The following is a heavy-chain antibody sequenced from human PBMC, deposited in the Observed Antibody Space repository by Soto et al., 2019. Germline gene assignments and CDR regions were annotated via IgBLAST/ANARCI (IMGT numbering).Heavy chain of an antibody. V-gene: IGHV5-51*01. CDR1: GYSFTSYW. D-gene: IGHD2-2*01. CDR2: IYPGDSDT. Sequence: PGESLKISCKGSGYSFTSYWIGWVRQMPGKGLEWMGIIYPGDSDTRYSPSFQGQVTISADKSISTAYLQWSSLKASDTAIYYCARHALKSPPFLVVPAAVFDPWGQGTLVTVSS. CDR3: ARHALKSPPFLVVPAAVFDP. J-gene: IGHJ5*02.